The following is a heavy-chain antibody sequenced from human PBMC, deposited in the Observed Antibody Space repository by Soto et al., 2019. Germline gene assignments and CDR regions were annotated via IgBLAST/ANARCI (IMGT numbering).Heavy chain of an antibody. CDR3: ARPKGTMFELGYYGMDV. J-gene: IGHJ6*02. V-gene: IGHV1-69*13. CDR2: IIPIFGTA. Sequence: ASVKVSCKASGGTFSSYAISWVRQAPGQGLEWMGGIIPIFGTANYAQKFQGRVTITADESTSTAYMELSSLRSEDTAVYYCARPKGTMFELGYYGMDVWGQGTTVTVSS. CDR1: GGTFSSYA. D-gene: IGHD3-10*02.